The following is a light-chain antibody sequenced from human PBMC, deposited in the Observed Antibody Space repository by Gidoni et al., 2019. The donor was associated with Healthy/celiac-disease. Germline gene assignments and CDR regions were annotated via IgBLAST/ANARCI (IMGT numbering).Light chain of an antibody. CDR1: QGISSY. Sequence: DIQLTQSPSFLSASVGDRVTITCRASQGISSYLAWYQQKPGKAPKLLIYAASTLQSGVPSSFSGSGSGTEFTLTISSLQPEAFATYYCQQLNRYPLTFXGXTKVEIK. V-gene: IGKV1-9*01. CDR2: AAS. J-gene: IGKJ4*01. CDR3: QQLNRYPLT.